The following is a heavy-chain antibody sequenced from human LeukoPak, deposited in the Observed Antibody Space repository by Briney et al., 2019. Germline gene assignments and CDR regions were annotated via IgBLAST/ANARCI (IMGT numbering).Heavy chain of an antibody. J-gene: IGHJ4*02. Sequence: GGPLRLSCAASGFTFSSYAMHWVRQAPGKGLEWVANIKQDGSEKYYVDSVKGRFTISRDNAKNSLYLQMNSLRAEDTAVYYCARILYYYGSGSYYFDYWGQGTLVTVSS. CDR3: ARILYYYGSGSYYFDY. D-gene: IGHD3-10*01. V-gene: IGHV3-7*01. CDR1: GFTFSSYA. CDR2: IKQDGSEK.